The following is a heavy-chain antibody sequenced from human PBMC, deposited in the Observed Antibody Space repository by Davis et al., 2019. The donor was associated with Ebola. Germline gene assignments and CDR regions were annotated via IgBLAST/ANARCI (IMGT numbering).Heavy chain of an antibody. CDR1: GFTFGDYA. D-gene: IGHD1-26*01. Sequence: GGSLRLSCTASGFTFGDYAMSWFRQAPGKGLEWVGFIRSKAYGGTTEYAASVKGRFTISRDDSKSIAYLQMNSLKTEDTAVYYCAREGGELLSYFDYWGQGTLVTVSS. J-gene: IGHJ4*02. V-gene: IGHV3-49*03. CDR2: IRSKAYGGTT. CDR3: AREGGELLSYFDY.